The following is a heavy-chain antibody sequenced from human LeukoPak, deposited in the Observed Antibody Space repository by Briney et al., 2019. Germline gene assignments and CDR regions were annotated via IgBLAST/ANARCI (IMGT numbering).Heavy chain of an antibody. CDR1: GFIFSSYA. CDR2: INSNGDST. V-gene: IGHV3-64*01. D-gene: IGHD3-3*01. J-gene: IGHJ1*01. CDR3: ARDRTRITIFGVGTPLGY. Sequence: GGSLRLSCAVSGFIFSSYAMRWVRQAPGKGLEYVSTINSNGDSTYYAYSVKGRFTISRDNSKNTLYLQMGSVRAEDMAVYYCARDRTRITIFGVGTPLGYWGQGTLVTVSS.